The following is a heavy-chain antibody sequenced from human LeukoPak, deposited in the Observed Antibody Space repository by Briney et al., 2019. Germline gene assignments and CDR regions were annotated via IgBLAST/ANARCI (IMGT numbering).Heavy chain of an antibody. CDR2: IYYSGST. D-gene: IGHD6-13*01. CDR3: ARGTAAGTFYYYYYMDV. V-gene: IGHV4-39*07. CDR1: GGSISSSSYY. Sequence: SETLSLTCTVSGGSISSSSYYWGWIRQPPGKGLEWIGSIYYSGSTYYNPSLKSRVTISVDTSKNQFSLKLSSVTAADTAVYYCARGTAAGTFYYYYYMDVWGKGTTVTVSS. J-gene: IGHJ6*03.